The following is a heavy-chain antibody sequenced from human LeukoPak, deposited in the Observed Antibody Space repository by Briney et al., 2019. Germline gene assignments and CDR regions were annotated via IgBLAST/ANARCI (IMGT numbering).Heavy chain of an antibody. CDR2: IKQDGSEK. CDR3: AKDMGYSETYGSDY. Sequence: PGGSLRLSCAASGFTFSNYWMSWVRQAPGKGLEWVANIKQDGSEKYYVDSVKGRFTISRDNSKNTLFLQMNSLRAEDTAVYFCAKDMGYSETYGSDYWGQGTLVAVSS. V-gene: IGHV3-7*03. CDR1: GFTFSNYW. J-gene: IGHJ4*02. D-gene: IGHD1-26*01.